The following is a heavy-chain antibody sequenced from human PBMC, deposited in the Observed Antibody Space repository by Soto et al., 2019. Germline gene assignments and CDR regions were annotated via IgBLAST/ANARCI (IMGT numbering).Heavy chain of an antibody. CDR1: GGSISSEYYH. V-gene: IGHV4-30-4*08. D-gene: IGHD2-21*02. CDR2: IHYTGSI. Sequence: QVQLQQSGPGLVEPSQTLSLTCIVSGGSISSEYYHWTWIRQSPGKGLEWIGYIHYTGSIMYNPSFKSRLTLAVETSKNQFSLQVTSVTAADTAVYFCAREDDGGDRDYYGLDVWGQGTTVTVSS. CDR3: AREDDGGDRDYYGLDV. J-gene: IGHJ6*02.